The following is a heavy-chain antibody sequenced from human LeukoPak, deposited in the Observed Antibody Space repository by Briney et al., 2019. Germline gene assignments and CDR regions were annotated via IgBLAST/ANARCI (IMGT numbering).Heavy chain of an antibody. CDR3: EREPGSGYGMDV. CDR2: INSDGSST. Sequence: GGSLRLSCAASGFTFSSYAMSWVRQAPGKGLVWVSRINSDGSSTSYADSVKGRFTISRDNAKNTLYLQMNSLRAEDTAVYYCEREPGSGYGMDVWGQGTTVTVSS. J-gene: IGHJ6*02. CDR1: GFTFSSYA. D-gene: IGHD3-10*01. V-gene: IGHV3-74*01.